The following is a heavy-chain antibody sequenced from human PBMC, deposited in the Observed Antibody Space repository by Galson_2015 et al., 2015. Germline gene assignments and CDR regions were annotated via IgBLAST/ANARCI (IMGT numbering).Heavy chain of an antibody. V-gene: IGHV6-1*01. J-gene: IGHJ6*03. D-gene: IGHD3-16*01. CDR2: TYYRSKWYN. CDR3: ARALLDLGYYYYIDV. Sequence: CAISGDSVSSYSAAWNWTRQSPSRGLEWLGRTYYRSKWYNDYAVSVKSRITINPDTSKNQFSLQLNSVTPEDTAVYYCARALLDLGYYYYIDVWGTGTTFTVSS. CDR1: GDSVSSYSAA.